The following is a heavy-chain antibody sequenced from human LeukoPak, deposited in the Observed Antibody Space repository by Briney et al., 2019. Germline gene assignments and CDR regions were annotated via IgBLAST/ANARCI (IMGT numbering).Heavy chain of an antibody. CDR1: GFTFSTYG. Sequence: GGPLRLSCAASGFTFSTYGMHWVRQALGKGLEWVATIWYDGSNKYYAESVKGRFTVSRDNSKNTLSLQMNSLSAGDTAVYHCAKAGYCRDPTCNGGTYYYYYMDVWGKGTTVTVSS. CDR2: IWYDGSNK. D-gene: IGHD2-15*01. V-gene: IGHV3-33*06. CDR3: AKAGYCRDPTCNGGTYYYYYMDV. J-gene: IGHJ6*03.